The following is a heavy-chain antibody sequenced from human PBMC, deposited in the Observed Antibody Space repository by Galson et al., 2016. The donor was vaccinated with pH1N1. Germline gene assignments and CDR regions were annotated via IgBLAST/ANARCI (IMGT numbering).Heavy chain of an antibody. CDR1: GARFSTYW. CDR3: ARHTAYRSSSTRQNWFDP. D-gene: IGHD2-2*01. J-gene: IGHJ5*02. V-gene: IGHV5-10-1*01. Sequence: QSGAEVKKPGESLRISCQDYGARFSTYWISWVRQMPGKGLKWMGKIDPSDSYTKYSPSFQGHVTISVDKSISTAYLQWSSLKASDTAMYYCARHTAYRSSSTRQNWFDPWGQGTLVTVSS. CDR2: IDPSDSYT.